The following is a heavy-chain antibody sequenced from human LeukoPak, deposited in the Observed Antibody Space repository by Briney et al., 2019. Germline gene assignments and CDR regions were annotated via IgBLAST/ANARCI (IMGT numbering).Heavy chain of an antibody. Sequence: SETLSLTCTVSGGSISSNNHYWGWIRQPPGKGLEWIASIYYSGSTYYNPSLKSRVIISVDTSKNQFSLKLNSVTAADTAVYYCARVQRLVYSYWGQGTLVTVSS. CDR2: IYYSGST. CDR3: ARVQRLVYSY. J-gene: IGHJ4*02. D-gene: IGHD1-1*01. V-gene: IGHV4-39*01. CDR1: GGSISSNNHY.